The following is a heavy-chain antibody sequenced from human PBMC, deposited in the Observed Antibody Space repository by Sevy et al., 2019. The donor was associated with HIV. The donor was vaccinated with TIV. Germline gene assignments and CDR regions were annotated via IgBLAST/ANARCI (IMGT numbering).Heavy chain of an antibody. D-gene: IGHD2-2*01. CDR2: IIPILGIA. CDR3: ARAHWGYCSSTSCYDPEGDYYYYMDV. V-gene: IGHV1-69*10. J-gene: IGHJ6*03. Sequence: ASVKVSCKASGGTFSSYAISWVRQAPGQGLEWMGGIIPILGIANYEDNFQGSVTITADKSTSTAYMELSSLRSEDTAVYYCARAHWGYCSSTSCYDPEGDYYYYMDVWGKGTTVTVSS. CDR1: GGTFSSYA.